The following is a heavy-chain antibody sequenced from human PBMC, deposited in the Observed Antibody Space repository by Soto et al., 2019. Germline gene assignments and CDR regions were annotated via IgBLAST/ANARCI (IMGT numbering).Heavy chain of an antibody. J-gene: IGHJ4*02. Sequence: EVQLVESGGGLVQPGGSLRLSCAASGFTFSSYSMNWVRQAPGKGLEWVSYISSSSSAIYYADSLRGRFTIYRDKAKNSLYQRVSSLRDEDPAVYYCPRWVRKWDLLTVPGTLDYWGQGTLVTVSS. CDR3: PRWVRKWDLLTVPGTLDY. V-gene: IGHV3-48*02. D-gene: IGHD1-26*01. CDR1: GFTFSSYS. CDR2: ISSSSSAI.